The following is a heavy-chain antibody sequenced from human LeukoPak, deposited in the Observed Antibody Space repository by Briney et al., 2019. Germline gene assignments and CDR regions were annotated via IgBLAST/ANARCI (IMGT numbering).Heavy chain of an antibody. Sequence: GGSLRLSCAASGFTFDDYGMSWVRHAPGKGLEWVSGINWNGGSTGYADSVKGRFTISRDNAKNSLYLQMNNLRAEDTALYYCAREGNSANWGAAAVFDYWGQGTLVTVSS. V-gene: IGHV3-20*04. D-gene: IGHD6-13*01. CDR3: AREGNSANWGAAAVFDY. J-gene: IGHJ4*02. CDR2: INWNGGST. CDR1: GFTFDDYG.